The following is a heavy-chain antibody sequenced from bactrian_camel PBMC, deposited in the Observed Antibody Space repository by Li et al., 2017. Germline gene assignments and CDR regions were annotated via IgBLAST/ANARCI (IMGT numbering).Heavy chain of an antibody. CDR2: IDRYGTT. D-gene: IGHD5*01. Sequence: HVQLVESGGGSVQAGGSLTLSCAASGATVSRLCMAWFRQAPGEEREFVASIDRYGTTPYADSVKGRFTISRDVSKDTTYLQMSNLKPEDTAMYYCKAERVRGEPYCKQTGQEYWGQGTQVTVS. CDR3: KAERVRGEPYCKQTGQEY. J-gene: IGHJ4*01. V-gene: IGHV3S53*01. CDR1: GATVSRLC.